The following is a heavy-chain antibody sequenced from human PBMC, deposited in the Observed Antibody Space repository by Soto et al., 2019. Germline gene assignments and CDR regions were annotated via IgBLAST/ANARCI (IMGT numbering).Heavy chain of an antibody. Sequence: EVQLVESGGGLVQPGGSLRLSCAASGFTFSSYSVNWVRQAPGKGLEWMSYISGSTTTIYYADSVKGRFTISRDKAKNSLYLQMHSRRDEDTAVYYCARAPVDYGMDVWGQGPTVTVSS. CDR1: GFTFSSYS. CDR3: ARAPVDYGMDV. V-gene: IGHV3-48*02. CDR2: ISGSTTTI. D-gene: IGHD6-19*01. J-gene: IGHJ6*02.